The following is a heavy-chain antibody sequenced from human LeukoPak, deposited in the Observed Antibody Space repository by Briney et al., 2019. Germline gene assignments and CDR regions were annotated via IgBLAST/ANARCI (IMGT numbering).Heavy chain of an antibody. V-gene: IGHV4-39*01. CDR2: IYYSGST. CDR3: ASRYSSSWYAGDY. D-gene: IGHD6-13*01. CDR1: GGSISGSSYY. Sequence: PSETLSLTCTVSGGSISGSSYYWGWIRQPPRKGLEWIGSIYYSGSTYYNPSLKSRVTISVDTSKNQFSLKLSSVTAADTAVYYCASRYSSSWYAGDYWGQGTLVTVSS. J-gene: IGHJ4*02.